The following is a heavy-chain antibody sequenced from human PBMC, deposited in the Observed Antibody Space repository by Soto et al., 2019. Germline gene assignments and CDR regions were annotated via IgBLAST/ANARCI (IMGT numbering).Heavy chain of an antibody. Sequence: LRLSFAASGFTFSDSYMSWIRQAPGKGLEWVSYISSSDSIIYYSDSVKGRFIISRDNAKNSLYLQMNSLRAEDTAVYYCARDLGYYDSSGYFDYWGQGTLVTVSS. J-gene: IGHJ4*02. V-gene: IGHV3-11*01. CDR1: GFTFSDSY. CDR2: ISSSDSII. CDR3: ARDLGYYDSSGYFDY. D-gene: IGHD3-22*01.